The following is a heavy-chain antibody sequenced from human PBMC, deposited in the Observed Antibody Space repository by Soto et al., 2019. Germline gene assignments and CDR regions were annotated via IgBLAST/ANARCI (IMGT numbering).Heavy chain of an antibody. CDR2: IYHSGTT. Sequence: SETLSLTCAVSGFSISSCHYWGWIRQPPGKGLEWIGSIYHSGTTYYNPSLESRVTISVDSSKNQFSLLLSSVTAADTAVYYCAKNLPRTGRFYYWGQGTLVTVSS. CDR3: AKNLPRTGRFYY. CDR1: GFSISSCHY. J-gene: IGHJ4*02. V-gene: IGHV4-38-2*01.